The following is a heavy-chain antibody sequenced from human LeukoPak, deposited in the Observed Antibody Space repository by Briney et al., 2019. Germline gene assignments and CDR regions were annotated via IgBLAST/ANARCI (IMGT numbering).Heavy chain of an antibody. CDR1: GFTLTSYG. D-gene: IGHD3-22*01. CDR3: AKEKKYYYDGSGYPGYDY. CDR2: IQYDGSNK. V-gene: IGHV3-30*02. Sequence: GGSLRLSCAASGFTLTSYGMHWVRQAPGKGLEWVAFIQYDGSNKNYADSVKGRFTISRDYSKNTLYLQMNSLRAEDTAVYYCAKEKKYYYDGSGYPGYDYWGQGTLVTVSS. J-gene: IGHJ4*02.